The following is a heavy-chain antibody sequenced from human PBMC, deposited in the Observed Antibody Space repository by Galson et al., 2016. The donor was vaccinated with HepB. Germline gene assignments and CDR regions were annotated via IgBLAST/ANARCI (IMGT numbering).Heavy chain of an antibody. CDR3: ATGIVVAGKYYYFYMDV. CDR2: IYYTENT. CDR1: GASISGSEYY. V-gene: IGHV4-39*01. Sequence: SETLSPTCTVSGASISGSEYYWGWIRQPPGRGLEWFGSIYYTENTYYNPSLKSRVTISVDTSKNQISLRLNSVTPADTGVYYCATGIVVAGKYYYFYMDVWGKGTPVTVSS. J-gene: IGHJ6*03. D-gene: IGHD6-19*01.